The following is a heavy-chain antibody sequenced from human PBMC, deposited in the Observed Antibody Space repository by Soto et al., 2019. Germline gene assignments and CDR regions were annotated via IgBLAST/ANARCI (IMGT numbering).Heavy chain of an antibody. Sequence: PSETLSVTRTVSGGTISSYYWSWIRQTPGKGLEWIGHIYYSGSTNYNPSLKSRVTISVDTSKNQFSLKLSSVTAADTAVYYCARRKNPAAAGPFGYQGQGTLLSVSS. D-gene: IGHD6-13*01. V-gene: IGHV4-59*08. CDR1: GGTISSYY. CDR2: IYYSGST. J-gene: IGHJ4*02. CDR3: ARRKNPAAAGPFGY.